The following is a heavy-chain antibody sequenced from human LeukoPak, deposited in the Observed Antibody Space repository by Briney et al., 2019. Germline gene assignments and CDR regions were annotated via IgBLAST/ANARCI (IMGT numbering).Heavy chain of an antibody. Sequence: GGSLRLSCAASGFTFSSYAMSWVRQAPGKGLEWVSAISGSGGSTYYADSVKGRFTISGDNSKNTLFLQMNSLRAEDRAVYYCAKDQYLYYDRRFALDYWGQGTLVTVSS. J-gene: IGHJ4*02. CDR3: AKDQYLYYDRRFALDY. D-gene: IGHD3-22*01. V-gene: IGHV3-23*01. CDR2: ISGSGGST. CDR1: GFTFSSYA.